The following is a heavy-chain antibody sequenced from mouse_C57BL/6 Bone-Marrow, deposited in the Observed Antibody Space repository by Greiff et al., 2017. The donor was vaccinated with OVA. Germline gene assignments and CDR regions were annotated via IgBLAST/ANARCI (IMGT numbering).Heavy chain of an antibody. CDR3: ARAPYDYGTFWFAY. Sequence: QVQLQQPGAELVKPGASVKMSCKASGYTFTSYWITWVKQRPGQGLEWIGDIYPGSGSTNYNEKFKSKATLTVDTSSSTAYMQLSSLTSEDSAVYYCARAPYDYGTFWFAYWGQGTLVTASA. V-gene: IGHV1-55*01. J-gene: IGHJ3*01. CDR2: IYPGSGST. D-gene: IGHD2-4*01. CDR1: GYTFTSYW.